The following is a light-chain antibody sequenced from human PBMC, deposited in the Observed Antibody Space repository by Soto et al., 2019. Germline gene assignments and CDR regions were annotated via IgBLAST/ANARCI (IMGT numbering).Light chain of an antibody. CDR2: DVS. V-gene: IGKV1-12*01. J-gene: IGKJ4*01. Sequence: DIQMTQSPSSVSASVGDRVTITCQASEGISRWLAWYQQKPGKAPKLLISDVSSLQSGVPSRFSGSGSGTEFSLTITSLQPEDSATYYCQQANILPLTFGGGTKVDIK. CDR1: EGISRW. CDR3: QQANILPLT.